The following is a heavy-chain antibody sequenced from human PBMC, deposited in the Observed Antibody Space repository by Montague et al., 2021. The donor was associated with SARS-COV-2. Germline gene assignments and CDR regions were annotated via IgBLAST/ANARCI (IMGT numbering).Heavy chain of an antibody. CDR2: LHPSGDI. D-gene: IGHD2-21*01. CDR3: AIGGDSAKCGI. J-gene: IGHJ3*02. V-gene: IGHV4-4*07. Sequence: SETLSLTCTVSVHSVTEGSLNWVRQAAGKGLEWIGFLHPSGDIHYNASLKSRVILSRDASKNQFSLTLTSVTAADTAVYYCAIGGDSAKCGIWGRGTLVTVSS. CDR1: VHSVTEGS.